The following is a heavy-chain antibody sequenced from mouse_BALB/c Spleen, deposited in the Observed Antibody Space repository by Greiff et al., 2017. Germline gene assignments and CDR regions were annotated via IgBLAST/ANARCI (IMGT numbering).Heavy chain of an antibody. CDR3: VLYDYVGY. CDR2: IDPANGNT. Sequence: EVQLQQSGAELVKPGASVKLSCTASGFNIKDTYMHWVKQRPEQGLEWIGRIDPANGNTKYDPKFQGKATITADTSSNTAYLQLSSLTSEDTAVYYCVLYDYVGYWGQGTTLTVSS. D-gene: IGHD2-4*01. J-gene: IGHJ2*01. V-gene: IGHV14-3*02. CDR1: GFNIKDTY.